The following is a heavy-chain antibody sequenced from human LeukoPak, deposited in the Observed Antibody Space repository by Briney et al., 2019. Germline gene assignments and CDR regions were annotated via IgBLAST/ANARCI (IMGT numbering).Heavy chain of an antibody. V-gene: IGHV4-39*07. CDR3: ARDRSSYNSGSYGGVFDY. CDR1: GGSISSSSYY. Sequence: SETLSLTCTVSGGSISSSSYYWGWIRQPPGKGLKWIGSIDYSGSTYYNPSLKSRVTISVDTSKNHFSLKLSSVTAADTAVYYCARDRSSYNSGSYGGVFDYWGQGARVTVSS. D-gene: IGHD3-10*01. CDR2: IDYSGST. J-gene: IGHJ4*02.